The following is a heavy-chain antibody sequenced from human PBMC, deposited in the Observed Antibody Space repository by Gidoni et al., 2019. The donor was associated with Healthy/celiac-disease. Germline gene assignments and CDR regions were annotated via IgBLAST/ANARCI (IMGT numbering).Heavy chain of an antibody. D-gene: IGHD2-2*01. CDR3: ASPRPSANCSSTSCQLYYFDY. CDR1: GFTFSSYA. J-gene: IGHJ4*02. CDR2: ISGSGGST. Sequence: EVQLLESGGGLVQPGGSLRLSCAASGFTFSSYAMSWVRQAPGKGLEWVSAISGSGGSTYYADSVKGRFTISRDNSKNTLYLQMNSLRAEDTAVYYCASPRPSANCSSTSCQLYYFDYWGQGTLVTVSS. V-gene: IGHV3-23*01.